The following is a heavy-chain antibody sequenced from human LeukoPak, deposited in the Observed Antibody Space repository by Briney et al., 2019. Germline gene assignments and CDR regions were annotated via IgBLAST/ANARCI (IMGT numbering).Heavy chain of an antibody. D-gene: IGHD3-22*01. CDR3: AKDPGRYYYDSSGYYFDY. J-gene: IGHJ4*02. CDR1: GFTFSSFG. CDR2: INWNSGNI. V-gene: IGHV3-9*01. Sequence: GGSLRLSCAASGFTFSSFGMHWVRQAPGKGLEWVSGINWNSGNIGYADSVKGRFTISRDNAKNSLYLQMNSLRAEDTAVYYCAKDPGRYYYDSSGYYFDYWGQGTLVTVSS.